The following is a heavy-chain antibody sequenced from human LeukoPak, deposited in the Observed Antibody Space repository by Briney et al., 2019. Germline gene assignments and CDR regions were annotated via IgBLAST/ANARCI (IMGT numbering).Heavy chain of an antibody. Sequence: PSETLSLTCTVSGGSISSYYWSWIQQPPGKGLEWIGYIYYSGSTNYNPSLKSRVTISVDTSKNQFSLKLSSVTAADTAVYYCARADYYDSSGYRFDYWGQGTLVTVSS. CDR3: ARADYYDSSGYRFDY. J-gene: IGHJ4*02. D-gene: IGHD3-22*01. V-gene: IGHV4-59*01. CDR1: GGSISSYY. CDR2: IYYSGST.